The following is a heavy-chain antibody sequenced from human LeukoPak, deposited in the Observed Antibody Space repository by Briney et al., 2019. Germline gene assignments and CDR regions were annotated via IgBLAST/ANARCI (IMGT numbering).Heavy chain of an antibody. CDR1: GFSFSSYG. CDR3: AKDHRYCSGGSCYGADY. D-gene: IGHD2-15*01. Sequence: PGGSLRLSCAASGFSFSSYGMNWVRQPPAKGLEGVSFIRNDGSNKYYADSVNGRFTISRDDSKNTLYLQMNSLRAEDTAVYYCAKDHRYCSGGSCYGADYWGQGTLVTVSS. CDR2: IRNDGSNK. V-gene: IGHV3-30*02. J-gene: IGHJ4*02.